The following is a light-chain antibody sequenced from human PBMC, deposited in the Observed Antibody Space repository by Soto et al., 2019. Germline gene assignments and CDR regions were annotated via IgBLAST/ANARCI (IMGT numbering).Light chain of an antibody. CDR2: KVS. V-gene: IGLV2-14*01. J-gene: IGLJ3*02. CDR3: SSFTSSNPGV. CDR1: SSDVGAYDY. Sequence: QSALTQPASVSGSPGQSITISCTGSSSDVGAYDYVSWYQQHPGKAPKFMLYKVSNRPSGLSDRFSGSKSGNTASLTISGLQAEDEADYYCSSFTSSNPGVFGGGTKLTVL.